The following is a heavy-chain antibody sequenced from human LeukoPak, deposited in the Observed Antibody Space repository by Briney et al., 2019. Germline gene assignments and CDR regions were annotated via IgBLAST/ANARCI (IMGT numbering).Heavy chain of an antibody. CDR1: GGSISSSTYY. J-gene: IGHJ6*03. V-gene: IGHV4-39*01. CDR2: MYYSGNI. Sequence: SETLSLTCTVSGGSISSSTYYWGWIRQPPGKGLEWIGSMYYSGNIYYNPSLKSRVTISVDTSKNQLSLKLSSVAATDTAVYYCARQLYSSGSYYAPMDVWGKGTTVTISS. D-gene: IGHD3-10*01. CDR3: ARQLYSSGSYYAPMDV.